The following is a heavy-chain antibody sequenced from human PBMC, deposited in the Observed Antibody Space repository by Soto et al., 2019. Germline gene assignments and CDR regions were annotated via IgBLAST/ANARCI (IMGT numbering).Heavy chain of an antibody. J-gene: IGHJ6*02. CDR1: GFTFSSYS. CDR3: ARVQVLGSGYYRYNGMDV. V-gene: IGHV3-21*01. CDR2: ISSSSSYI. Sequence: GGSLRLSCAASGFTFSSYSMNWVRQAPGKGLEWVSSISSSSSYIYYADSVKGRFTISRDNAKNSLYLQMNSLRAEDTAVYYCARVQVLGSGYYRYNGMDVWGQGTTVTVSS. D-gene: IGHD3-22*01.